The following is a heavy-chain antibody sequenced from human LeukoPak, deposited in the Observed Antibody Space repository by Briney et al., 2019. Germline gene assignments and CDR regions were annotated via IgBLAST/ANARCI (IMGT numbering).Heavy chain of an antibody. CDR1: GGTFISYA. J-gene: IGHJ4*02. CDR3: ARESFDTACGY. V-gene: IGHV1-69*04. D-gene: IGHD5-18*01. Sequence: GASVKVSCKASGGTFISYAISWVRQAPGQGLEWMGRIIPILGIANYAQKFQGRVTITADKSTSTAYMELSSLRSEDTAVYYCARESFDTACGYWGQGTLVTVSS. CDR2: IIPILGIA.